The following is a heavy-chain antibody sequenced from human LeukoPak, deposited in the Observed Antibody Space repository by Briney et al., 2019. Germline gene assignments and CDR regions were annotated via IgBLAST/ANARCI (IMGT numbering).Heavy chain of an antibody. Sequence: PGGSLRLSYAASGFTFSNYGMSWVRQAPGKGLEWVSSISGSGDSTYYADSVKGRFTISRDNSKNTLYLQMNSLSAEDTAVYYCAKDRGIISGYWGQGTLVTVSS. V-gene: IGHV3-23*01. D-gene: IGHD2/OR15-2a*01. CDR3: AKDRGIISGY. CDR1: GFTFSNYG. J-gene: IGHJ4*02. CDR2: ISGSGDST.